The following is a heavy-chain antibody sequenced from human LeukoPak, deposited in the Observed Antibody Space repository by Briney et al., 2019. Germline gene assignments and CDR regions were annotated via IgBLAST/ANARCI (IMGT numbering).Heavy chain of an antibody. CDR1: GGSISSSNW. J-gene: IGHJ6*02. Sequence: SGTLSLACAVSGGSISSSNWWSWVRQPPGKGLEWIGEIYHSGSTNYNPSLKSRVTISVDKSKNQFSLKLSSVTAADTAVYYCARGAVVVVPAAISYYYYGMDVWGQGTTVTVSS. CDR2: IYHSGST. V-gene: IGHV4-4*02. D-gene: IGHD2-2*01. CDR3: ARGAVVVVPAAISYYYYGMDV.